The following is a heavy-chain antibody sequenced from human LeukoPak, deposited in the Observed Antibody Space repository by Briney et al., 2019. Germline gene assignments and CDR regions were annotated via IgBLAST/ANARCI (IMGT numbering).Heavy chain of an antibody. CDR1: GGSISSGGYY. CDR3: ARDLGYGGNDAFDI. D-gene: IGHD4-23*01. J-gene: IGHJ3*02. Sequence: SQTLSVTCTVSGGSISSGGYYWSWIRQHPGKGLEWIGYIYYSGSTYYNPSLKSRVTISVDTSKNQFSLKLSSVTAADTAVYYCARDLGYGGNDAFDIWGQGTMVTVSS. V-gene: IGHV4-31*03. CDR2: IYYSGST.